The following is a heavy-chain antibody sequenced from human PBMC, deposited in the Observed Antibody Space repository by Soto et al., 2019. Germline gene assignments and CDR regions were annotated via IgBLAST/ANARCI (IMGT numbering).Heavy chain of an antibody. CDR1: GYTFTGYY. V-gene: IGHV1-2*02. CDR3: GKGRSGEVVVFY. Sequence: QVQLVQSGAEVKESGASVKVSCKASGYTFTGYYIHWVRQAPGQGPEWVGEISPKSGATRYAQKFQGRATMTKDTSITTVYMELSNLSPDDTAVYYCGKGRSGEVVVFYWGQGTLVTVHS. J-gene: IGHJ4*02. CDR2: ISPKSGAT. D-gene: IGHD3-22*01.